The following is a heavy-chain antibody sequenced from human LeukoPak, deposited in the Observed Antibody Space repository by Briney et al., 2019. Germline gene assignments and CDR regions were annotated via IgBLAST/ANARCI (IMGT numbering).Heavy chain of an antibody. V-gene: IGHV3-48*03. Sequence: GGSLRLSCAASGFIFSNYEMNWVRQAPGKGLEWLSFITGSGSNMYYADSVRGRFTISRDNAKNSLYLQMNSLRAEDTAVYHCVSSRILDFDYWGQGTLVTVSS. CDR3: VSSRILDFDY. CDR2: ITGSGSNM. J-gene: IGHJ4*02. CDR1: GFIFSNYE. D-gene: IGHD3-3*01.